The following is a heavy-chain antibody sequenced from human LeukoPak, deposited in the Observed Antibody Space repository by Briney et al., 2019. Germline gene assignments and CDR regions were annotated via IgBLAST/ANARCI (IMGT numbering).Heavy chain of an antibody. Sequence: SETLSLTCTVSGYSISSGYYWGWIRQPPGKGLEWIGNIYHSGTTYYNPSLKSRVTISVDTSKNQFSLKLSSVTAADTAVFYCARENSGSYREFDYWGQGTLVTVSS. J-gene: IGHJ4*02. D-gene: IGHD1-26*01. CDR3: ARENSGSYREFDY. V-gene: IGHV4-38-2*02. CDR2: IYHSGTT. CDR1: GYSISSGYY.